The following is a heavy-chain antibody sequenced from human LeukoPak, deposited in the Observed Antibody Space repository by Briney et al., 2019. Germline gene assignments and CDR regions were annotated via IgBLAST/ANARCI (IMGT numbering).Heavy chain of an antibody. V-gene: IGHV4-39*07. CDR2: INHSGST. CDR3: ARSASGLDAFDI. CDR1: GGSISSSIYY. J-gene: IGHJ3*02. D-gene: IGHD5-12*01. Sequence: SETLSLTCTVSGGSISSSIYYWGWIRQPPGKGLEWIGEINHSGSTNYNPSLKSRVTISVDTSKNQFSLKLSSVTAADTAVYYCARSASGLDAFDIWGQGTMVTVSS.